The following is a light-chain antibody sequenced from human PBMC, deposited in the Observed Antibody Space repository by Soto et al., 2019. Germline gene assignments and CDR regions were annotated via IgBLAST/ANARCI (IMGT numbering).Light chain of an antibody. V-gene: IGKV3-20*01. J-gene: IGKJ1*01. CDR3: QQCARSPLT. CDR1: QSVTNNY. CDR2: DAS. Sequence: EIVLTQSPGTLSLSPGEIATLSCRASQSVTNNYLAWYQQKPGQAPRLLIADASRRATGIPDRFSGSGSGTEFTLTISRLEPEDFAVYYCQQCARSPLTFGQGTKVEMK.